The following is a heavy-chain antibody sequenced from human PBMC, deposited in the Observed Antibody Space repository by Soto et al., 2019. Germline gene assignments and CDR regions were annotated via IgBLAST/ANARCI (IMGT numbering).Heavy chain of an antibody. CDR3: TTDPPIVGATTGAFDI. J-gene: IGHJ3*02. CDR1: GFTFSNAW. D-gene: IGHD1-26*01. CDR2: IKSKTDGGTT. Sequence: GGSLRLSCAASGFTFSNAWMSWVRQAPGKGLEWVGRIKSKTDGGTTDYAAPVKGRFTISRDDSKNTLYLQMNSLKTEDTAVYYCTTDPPIVGATTGAFDIWGQGTMVTVSS. V-gene: IGHV3-15*01.